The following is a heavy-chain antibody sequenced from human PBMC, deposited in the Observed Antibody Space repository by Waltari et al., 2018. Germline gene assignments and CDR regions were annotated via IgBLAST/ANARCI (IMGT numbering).Heavy chain of an antibody. D-gene: IGHD3-9*01. CDR1: GGSISSGGYY. CDR2: IFYSGST. V-gene: IGHV4-31*03. J-gene: IGHJ4*02. Sequence: QVLLQESGPRLVKPSQTLSLPCTLSGGSISSGGYYWSWIRQHPVKGLEWIGYIFYSGSTYYNPSLKSRLNISVDTSKNQFSLNLTSVTAADTAVYYCARLLRYVSGTIDDWGQGTLVTVSS. CDR3: ARLLRYVSGTIDD.